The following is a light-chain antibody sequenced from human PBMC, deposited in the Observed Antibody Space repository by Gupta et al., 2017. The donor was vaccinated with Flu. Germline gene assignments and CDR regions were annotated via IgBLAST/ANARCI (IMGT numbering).Light chain of an antibody. CDR1: SSNIGSNN. J-gene: IGLJ2*01. CDR2: RND. CDR3: AAWDDSLSGEV. Sequence: QSVLTQPPSASGTPGQRVTISCSGSSSNIGSNNVNWYQQLPGTAPKLLMYRNDQRPSGVPDRFSGSKSGTSASLAISGLQSEDEADYYCAAWDDSLSGEVFGAGTKLTVL. V-gene: IGLV1-44*01.